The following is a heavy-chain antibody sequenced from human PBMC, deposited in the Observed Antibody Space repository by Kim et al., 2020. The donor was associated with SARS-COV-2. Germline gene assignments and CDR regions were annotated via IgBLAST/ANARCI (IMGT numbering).Heavy chain of an antibody. Sequence: YYSPALKSRVTISVDTSKNQFSLKLSSVTAADTAVYYCARGVRGVISVDVWGQGTTVTVSS. D-gene: IGHD3-10*01. J-gene: IGHJ6*02. V-gene: IGHV4-31*02. CDR3: ARGVRGVISVDV.